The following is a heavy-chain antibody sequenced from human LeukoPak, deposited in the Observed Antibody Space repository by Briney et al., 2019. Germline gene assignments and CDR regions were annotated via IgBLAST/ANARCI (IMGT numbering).Heavy chain of an antibody. J-gene: IGHJ5*02. CDR2: ISSSGTTI. Sequence: GGSLRLSCAASGFTFSSYEMHWVCQGQGKGQEWVADISSSGTTIYYADSVKGRFTISRDNAKNSLYLQMNSLRAEDTAVYYCARLLVATPGVDPWGQGTLVTVSS. D-gene: IGHD5-12*01. CDR1: GFTFSSYE. V-gene: IGHV3-48*03. CDR3: ARLLVATPGVDP.